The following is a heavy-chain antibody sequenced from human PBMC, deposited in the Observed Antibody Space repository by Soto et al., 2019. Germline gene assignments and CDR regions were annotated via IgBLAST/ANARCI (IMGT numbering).Heavy chain of an antibody. CDR3: AKVGRLAAAALGFDY. CDR1: GFTFSSYA. J-gene: IGHJ4*02. Sequence: GGSLRLSCAASGFTFSSYAMSWVSQAPGKGLEWVSAISGSGGSTYYADSVKGRFTISRDNSKNTLYLQMNSLRAEDTAVYYCAKVGRLAAAALGFDYWGQGTLVTVSS. V-gene: IGHV3-23*01. CDR2: ISGSGGST. D-gene: IGHD6-13*01.